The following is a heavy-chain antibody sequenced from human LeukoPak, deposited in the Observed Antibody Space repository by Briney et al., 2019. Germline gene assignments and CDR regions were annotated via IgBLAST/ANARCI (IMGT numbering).Heavy chain of an antibody. CDR1: GFTFTNAW. Sequence: PGGSLRLSCVDSGFTFTNAWMIWVRQAPGKGLEWIGRIKSKTDGETTNYAEPVRGRFTISRDDSKSAVYLQMNSLKIEDTAVYYCTTDLGTYYHGSQRLIPIDYWGQGTLVTVSS. CDR3: TTDLGTYYHGSQRLIPIDY. CDR2: IKSKTDGETT. J-gene: IGHJ4*02. D-gene: IGHD3-10*01. V-gene: IGHV3-15*01.